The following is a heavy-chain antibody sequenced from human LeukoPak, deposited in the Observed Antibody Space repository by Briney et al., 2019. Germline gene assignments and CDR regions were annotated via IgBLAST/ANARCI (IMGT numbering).Heavy chain of an antibody. D-gene: IGHD5-24*01. CDR2: INHSGST. CDR1: GGSFSGYY. J-gene: IGHJ4*02. Sequence: SETLSLTCAVYGGSFSGYYWSWIRHPPGKGLEWIGEINHSGSTNYNPFLKSRVTISVDTSKNQFSLKLSSVTAADTAVYYCAATIRTTVRPSDYLGQGTIVAVSS. V-gene: IGHV4-34*01. CDR3: AATIRTTVRPSDY.